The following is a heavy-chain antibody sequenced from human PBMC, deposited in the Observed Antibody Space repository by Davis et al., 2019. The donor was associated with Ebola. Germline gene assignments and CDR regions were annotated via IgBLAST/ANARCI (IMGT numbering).Heavy chain of an antibody. Sequence: PGGSLRLSCAVSGFTLSNYAMSWVRQAPGKGLEWVSAISGSGGSTNYADSVKGRFTISRDNSKNTLYLQMNSLRAEDTAPYYCAKKKEYCSGATCYGQDAVENFFDTWGQGTLVTVSS. D-gene: IGHD2-15*01. CDR1: GFTLSNYA. CDR2: ISGSGGST. CDR3: AKKKEYCSGATCYGQDAVENFFDT. J-gene: IGHJ5*02. V-gene: IGHV3-23*01.